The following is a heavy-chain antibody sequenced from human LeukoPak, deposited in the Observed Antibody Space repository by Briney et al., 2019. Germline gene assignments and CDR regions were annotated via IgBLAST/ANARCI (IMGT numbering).Heavy chain of an antibody. D-gene: IGHD3-3*01. CDR1: GFTFSSYC. J-gene: IGHJ3*02. CDR2: IRYDGSNK. Sequence: PGGSLRLSCAASGFTFSSYCMHWVRQAPGKGLEWVAFIRYDGSNKYYADSEKGRFTISRDNSKNLLYLQMNCMRAEDTAVYYCANDKLLVWSGDYTGSAPAFDIWGQGTMVTVSS. V-gene: IGHV3-30*02. CDR3: ANDKLLVWSGDYTGSAPAFDI.